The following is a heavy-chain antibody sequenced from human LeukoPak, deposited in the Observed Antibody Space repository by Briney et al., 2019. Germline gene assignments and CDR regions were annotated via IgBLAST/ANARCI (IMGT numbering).Heavy chain of an antibody. CDR3: ARENYYDSSGYYPVDY. V-gene: IGHV3-20*04. Sequence: GGSLRLSCAASGLTFDDYGMSWVRQAPGKGLEWVSGINWNGGSTGYADSVKGRFTISRDNAKNSLYLQMNSLRAEDTALYYCARENYYDSSGYYPVDYWGQGTLVTVSS. D-gene: IGHD3-22*01. J-gene: IGHJ4*02. CDR2: INWNGGST. CDR1: GLTFDDYG.